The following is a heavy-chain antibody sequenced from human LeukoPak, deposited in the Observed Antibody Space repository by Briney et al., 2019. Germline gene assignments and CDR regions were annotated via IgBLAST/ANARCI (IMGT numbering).Heavy chain of an antibody. D-gene: IGHD3-9*01. J-gene: IGHJ5*02. CDR3: ARDDILTGYSKGFDP. Sequence: GGSLRLSCAASGFSFDDLGMTWVRQVPGKGLEWVGGINCNGATTGYADAVRGRFTISRANAKNSVYLQMNSLSAEDTAVYYCARDDILTGYSKGFDPWGQGTLVTVSS. V-gene: IGHV3-20*04. CDR1: GFSFDDLG. CDR2: INCNGATT.